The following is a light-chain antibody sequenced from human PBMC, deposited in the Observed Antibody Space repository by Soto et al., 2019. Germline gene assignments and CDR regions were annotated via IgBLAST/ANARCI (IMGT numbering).Light chain of an antibody. CDR3: AAWDDSLNGWV. Sequence: QSVLTQPPSASGTPGQGVPIFFSGATSNIGSNTVNWYQHLPGTAPKLLIYSNNRRPSGVPDRFAGSKSGTSASLAIRGLQSEDEADYYCAAWDDSLNGWVFGGGTQLTVL. CDR1: TSNIGSNT. J-gene: IGLJ3*02. CDR2: SNN. V-gene: IGLV1-44*01.